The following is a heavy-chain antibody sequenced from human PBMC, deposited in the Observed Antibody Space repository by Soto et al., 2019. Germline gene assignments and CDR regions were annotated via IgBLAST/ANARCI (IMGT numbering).Heavy chain of an antibody. D-gene: IGHD6-19*01. CDR2: ISGSGDST. CDR1: GFPFSRYA. CDR3: AKGVPGIAVAGTGYFQH. Sequence: GGSLRLSCAASGFPFSRYAMSWVRQAPGKGLEWVSGISGSGDSTYYADSVKGRFTISRDNSKNTLYLQMNSLRAEDTAVYYCAKGVPGIAVAGTGYFQHWGQGTLVTVPQ. J-gene: IGHJ1*01. V-gene: IGHV3-23*01.